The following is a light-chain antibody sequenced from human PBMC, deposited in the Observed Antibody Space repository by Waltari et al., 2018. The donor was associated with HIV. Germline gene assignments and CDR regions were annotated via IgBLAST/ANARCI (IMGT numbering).Light chain of an antibody. CDR2: WAS. V-gene: IGKV4-1*01. J-gene: IGKJ3*01. CDR3: QQYYTTPT. Sequence: DIVMTQSPDSLAVSLGERATINCKSSQNVLYGSNIKNYLAWYQQKPGQPPKLLIYWASTRESGVPDRFSGSGSVTDFTLTISSLQAEDVAVYYCQQYYTTPTFGPGTKVDIK. CDR1: QNVLYGSNIKNY.